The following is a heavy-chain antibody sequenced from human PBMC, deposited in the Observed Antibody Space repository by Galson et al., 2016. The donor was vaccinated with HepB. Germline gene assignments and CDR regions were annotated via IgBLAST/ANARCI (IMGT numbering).Heavy chain of an antibody. CDR1: GFTFTKYG. V-gene: IGHV3-21*01. J-gene: IGHJ4*02. Sequence: SLRLSCAASGFTFTKYGFNWVRLTPGKGLEWLSFINGYSKNIRYADSVRGRFTVSRDNAKNSVYLQLSGLRVEDTAIYYGARDGPNYNYDFWGQGTLVTVFS. CDR2: INGYSKNI. CDR3: ARDGPNYNYDF. D-gene: IGHD5-24*01.